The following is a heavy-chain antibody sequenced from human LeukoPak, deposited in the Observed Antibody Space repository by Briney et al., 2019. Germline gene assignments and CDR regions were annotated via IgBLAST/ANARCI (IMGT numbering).Heavy chain of an antibody. V-gene: IGHV3-7*01. CDR3: AIATTGRGAFGS. Sequence: GGSLRLSCAASGFTFSDFWMSWVRQAPGKGLECVASTNEAGGDKYYVDSVKGRFTISRDNSKNSLSLQMDSLTAEDTAIYYCAIATTGRGAFGSWGQGTLVSVSS. J-gene: IGHJ4*02. CDR1: GFTFSDFW. CDR2: TNEAGGDK. D-gene: IGHD1-1*01.